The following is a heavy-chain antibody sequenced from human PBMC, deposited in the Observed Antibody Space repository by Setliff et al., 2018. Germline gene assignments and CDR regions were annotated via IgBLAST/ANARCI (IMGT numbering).Heavy chain of an antibody. V-gene: IGHV1-18*01. CDR2: ISTY. D-gene: IGHD2-2*01. CDR1: GYTFTNYD. CDR3: ARGLKDFVVLPTAAYFDY. J-gene: IGHJ4*02. Sequence: ASVKVSCKTSGYTFTNYDINWVRQAPGRGLEWMGWISTYAQNFQGRVTMTTDASTSTAYMELRSLRSDDTAVYYCARGLKDFVVLPTAAYFDYWGQGTLVTVSS.